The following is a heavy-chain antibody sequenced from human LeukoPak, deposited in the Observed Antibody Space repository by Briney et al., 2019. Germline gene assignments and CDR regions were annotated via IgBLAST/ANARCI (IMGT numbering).Heavy chain of an antibody. CDR3: ARDGIAARFDP. Sequence: GASVKVSCKASGGTFSSYAISWVRQAPGQGLEWMEGIIPIFGTANYAQKYQGRVTITADKSTSTAYMELSSLRSEDTAVYYCARDGIAARFDPWGQGTLVTVSS. V-gene: IGHV1-69*06. CDR2: IIPIFGTA. D-gene: IGHD6-13*01. J-gene: IGHJ5*02. CDR1: GGTFSSYA.